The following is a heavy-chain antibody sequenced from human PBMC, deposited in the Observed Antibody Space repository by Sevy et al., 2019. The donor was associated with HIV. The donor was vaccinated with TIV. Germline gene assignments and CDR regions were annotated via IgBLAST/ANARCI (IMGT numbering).Heavy chain of an antibody. D-gene: IGHD3-22*01. CDR1: GYTFTGYY. V-gene: IGHV1-2*02. Sequence: ASVKVSCKASGYTFTGYYMHWVRQAPGQGLEWMGWINPNSGGTNYAQKFQGRVTMTRDTSISTAYMELGRLRSDDTAVYYCARATYYYDSSGYYYGERNPYLDYWGQGTLVTVSS. J-gene: IGHJ4*02. CDR2: INPNSGGT. CDR3: ARATYYYDSSGYYYGERNPYLDY.